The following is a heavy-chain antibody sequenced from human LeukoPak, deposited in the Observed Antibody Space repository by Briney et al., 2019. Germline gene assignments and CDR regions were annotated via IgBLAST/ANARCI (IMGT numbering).Heavy chain of an antibody. D-gene: IGHD1-26*01. V-gene: IGHV3-74*01. CDR1: GFTFSSYW. CDR3: ARGVSGGSPDY. CDR2: VKGDGSGT. Sequence: GGSLRLSCAASGFTFSSYWMHWVRQGPGKGLVWVSRVKGDGSGTNHADSVKGRFTISRDNAKNSLYLQMNSLRDEDTAVYYCARGVSGGSPDYWGQGTLVTVSS. J-gene: IGHJ4*02.